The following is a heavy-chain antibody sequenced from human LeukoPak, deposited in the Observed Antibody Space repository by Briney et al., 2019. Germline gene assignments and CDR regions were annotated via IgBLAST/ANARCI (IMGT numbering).Heavy chain of an antibody. CDR3: ARAKYYYGSGSYGYFDY. CDR1: GGSISSYY. D-gene: IGHD3-10*01. J-gene: IGHJ4*02. Sequence: SETLSLTCTVSGGSISSYYWSWIRQRPGKGLEWIWYVCYSGSTNYNPSLKSRVTISVDTSKNQFSLKLSSVPAADTAVYYCARAKYYYGSGSYGYFDYWGQGTLVTVSS. CDR2: VCYSGST. V-gene: IGHV4-59*01.